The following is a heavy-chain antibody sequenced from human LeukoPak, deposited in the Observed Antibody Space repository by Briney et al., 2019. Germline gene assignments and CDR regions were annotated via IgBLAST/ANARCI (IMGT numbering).Heavy chain of an antibody. CDR3: ARVYSTIFGVVRNWFDL. CDR1: GFTFSSYS. D-gene: IGHD3-3*01. Sequence: PGGSLRLSCAASGFTFSSYSMNWVRQAPGKGLEWVSSISSSSSYIYYADSVKGRFTISRDNAKNSLYLQMNSLRAGDTAVYYCARVYSTIFGVVRNWFDLWGQGTLVTVSS. J-gene: IGHJ5*02. CDR2: ISSSSSYI. V-gene: IGHV3-21*01.